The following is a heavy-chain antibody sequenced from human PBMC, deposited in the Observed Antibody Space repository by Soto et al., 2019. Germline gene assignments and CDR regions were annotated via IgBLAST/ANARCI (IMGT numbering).Heavy chain of an antibody. D-gene: IGHD6-13*01. CDR2: ISSRSSTI. J-gene: IGHJ5*02. CDR1: GFTFSSYS. V-gene: IGHV3-48*01. Sequence: EVQLVESGGGLVQPGGSLRLSCAASGFTFSSYSMNWVRQAPGKGLEWVSYISSRSSTIYYADSVKGGCTISRDNAKNSLYLQMTSLRAEDTAGYYCVRHPERIAQIGWFDPWGQGTLVTVSS. CDR3: VRHPERIAQIGWFDP.